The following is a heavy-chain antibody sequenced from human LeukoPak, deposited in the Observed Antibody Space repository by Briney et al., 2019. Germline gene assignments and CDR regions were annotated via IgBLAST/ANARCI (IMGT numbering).Heavy chain of an antibody. CDR3: AKGCSLGGDCYSPFDY. J-gene: IGHJ4*02. Sequence: GGSLRLSCAASGFTFSNYGMHWVRQAPGKGLEWVAVISYDGSNKYYADSVKGRFTISRDNSKNTLYLQMNRLRAEDTAVYYCAKGCSLGGDCYSPFDYWAREPWSPSPQ. CDR1: GFTFSNYG. V-gene: IGHV3-30*18. CDR2: ISYDGSNK. D-gene: IGHD2-21*02.